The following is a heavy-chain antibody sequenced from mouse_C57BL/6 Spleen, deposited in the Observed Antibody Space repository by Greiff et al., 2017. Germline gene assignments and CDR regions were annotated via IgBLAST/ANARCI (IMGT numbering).Heavy chain of an antibody. Sequence: VQLQQSGAELVRPGPSVTVSCTASGYAFTDYLIEWVKQRPGQGLEWIGVIDPGSGGTNSHEKFKGKATLTADTSSSTAYMQLSSLTSEDSAVYFCSRFDYDERDYWGQGTTLTVSS. D-gene: IGHD2-4*01. V-gene: IGHV1-54*01. CDR2: IDPGSGGT. CDR1: GYAFTDYL. J-gene: IGHJ2*01. CDR3: SRFDYDERDY.